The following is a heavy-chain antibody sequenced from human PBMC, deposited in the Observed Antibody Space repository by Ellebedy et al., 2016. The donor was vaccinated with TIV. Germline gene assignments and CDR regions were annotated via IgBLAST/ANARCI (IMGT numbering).Heavy chain of an antibody. Sequence: GESLKISCAASGFHFTRYGMHWVRQAPGKGLDWVAVIWYDGSIKFYGDSVKGRFTISRDNSKNMLYLQMNSLRAEDTAVYYCVRGEPIADYWGQGILVTVSS. CDR2: IWYDGSIK. D-gene: IGHD1-14*01. V-gene: IGHV3-33*01. CDR3: VRGEPIADY. CDR1: GFHFTRYG. J-gene: IGHJ4*02.